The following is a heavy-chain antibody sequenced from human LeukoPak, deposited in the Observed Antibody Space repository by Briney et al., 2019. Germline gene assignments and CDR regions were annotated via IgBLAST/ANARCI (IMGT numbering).Heavy chain of an antibody. CDR3: ARATIVVSGPRRFDP. Sequence: ASVKVSCKASGYTFTSYDINWVRQATGQGLEWMGWMNPNSGNTGYAQNFQGRVTMTRNTSISTAYLGLHSLTSEDTAVYYCARATIVVSGPRRFDPWGQGTLVTVSS. V-gene: IGHV1-8*01. D-gene: IGHD6-19*01. CDR2: MNPNSGNT. CDR1: GYTFTSYD. J-gene: IGHJ5*02.